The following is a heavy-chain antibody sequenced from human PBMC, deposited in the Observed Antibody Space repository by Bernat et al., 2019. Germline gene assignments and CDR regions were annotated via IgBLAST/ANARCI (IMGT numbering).Heavy chain of an antibody. Sequence: QVQLQESGPGLVKPSETLSLTCTVSVGSISTYYWSWIRQPPGKGLEWIGYIYYSGSTNYNPSLKSRVTISVDTSKNQFSLKLTSVTAADTAVYYCARGNLWFDYWGQGTLVTVSS. CDR1: VGSISTYY. V-gene: IGHV4-59*08. CDR2: IYYSGST. J-gene: IGHJ4*02. CDR3: ARGNLWFDY.